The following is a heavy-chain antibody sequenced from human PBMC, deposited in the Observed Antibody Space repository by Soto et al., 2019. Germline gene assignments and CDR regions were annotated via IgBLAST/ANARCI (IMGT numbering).Heavy chain of an antibody. D-gene: IGHD1-26*01. V-gene: IGHV5-51*01. CDR1: GYSFTSYW. CDR3: ARQDVWELQYYFDY. Sequence: GESLKISCKGSGYSFTSYWIGWVRQMPGKGLEWMGSIYPGDSDTRYSPSFQGQVTISADKSISTAYLQGSSLKASDTAMYYCARQDVWELQYYFDYWGQGTLVTVSS. J-gene: IGHJ4*02. CDR2: IYPGDSDT.